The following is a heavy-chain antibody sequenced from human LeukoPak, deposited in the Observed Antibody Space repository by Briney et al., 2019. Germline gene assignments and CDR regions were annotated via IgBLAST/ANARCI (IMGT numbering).Heavy chain of an antibody. Sequence: SETLSLTCAVYGGSFRGYYWSWIRQPPGKGLEWIGEISHRGSTKYNPSLKSRVTISVDTSKNQFSLNLRSATAADTAVYYCARGDILTGYSYWGQGTLVTVSS. CDR2: ISHRGST. D-gene: IGHD3-9*01. J-gene: IGHJ4*02. V-gene: IGHV4-34*01. CDR1: GGSFRGYY. CDR3: ARGDILTGYSY.